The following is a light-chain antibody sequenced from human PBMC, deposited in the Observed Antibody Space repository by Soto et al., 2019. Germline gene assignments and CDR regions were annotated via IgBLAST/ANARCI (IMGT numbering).Light chain of an antibody. Sequence: QSVLTQPASVSGSPGQPITISCTGTSSDVGAYNYVSWYQLHPGKAPNLMIYEVNNRPSGVSHRFSGSKSGNTASLTFSGLQPEDEADYYCSSYASSGAVVFGGGTKLTVL. CDR3: SSYASSGAVV. CDR1: SSDVGAYNY. V-gene: IGLV2-14*01. CDR2: EVN. J-gene: IGLJ3*02.